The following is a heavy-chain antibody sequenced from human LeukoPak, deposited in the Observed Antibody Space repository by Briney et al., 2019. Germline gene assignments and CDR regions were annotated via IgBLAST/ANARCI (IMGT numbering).Heavy chain of an antibody. Sequence: SETLSLTCTVSGGSISTSSYYWGWIRQPPGKGLELIGSINYGGTTNYNPSLKSRVTIFVDTPKNQFSLKLRSVTAADTAAYYCARWSTTVFDYWGQGTLVTVSS. J-gene: IGHJ4*02. V-gene: IGHV4-39*01. CDR3: ARWSTTVFDY. CDR2: INYGGTT. CDR1: GGSISTSSYY. D-gene: IGHD4-17*01.